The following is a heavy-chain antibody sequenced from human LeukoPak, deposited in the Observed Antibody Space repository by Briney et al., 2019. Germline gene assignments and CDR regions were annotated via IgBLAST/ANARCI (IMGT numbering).Heavy chain of an antibody. CDR3: ARDRGGDYVLNY. J-gene: IGHJ4*02. D-gene: IGHD4-17*01. CDR1: GGSISSGDYY. CDR2: IYYSGST. V-gene: IGHV4-30-4*01. Sequence: SETLSLTCAVSGGSISSGDYYWSWIRQPPGKGLEWIGYIYYSGSTYYNPSLKSRVTISVDTSKNQFSLKLSSVTAADTAVYYCARDRGGDYVLNYWGQGTLVTVSS.